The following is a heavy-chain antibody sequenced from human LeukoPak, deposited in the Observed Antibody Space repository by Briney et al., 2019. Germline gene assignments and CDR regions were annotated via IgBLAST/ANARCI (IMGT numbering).Heavy chain of an antibody. CDR1: GFTFSHYY. CDR3: VRVMLGSSKFFDL. V-gene: IGHV3-72*01. J-gene: IGHJ2*01. CDR2: IRNKANSYSI. D-gene: IGHD1-26*01. Sequence: GGSLRLSCAGSGFTFSHYYIDWVRQAPGKELEWVARIRNKANSYSIEYAASVKGRFTISRDDSKNSVYLQMNSLKSEDTADYYCVRVMLGSSKFFDLWGRGTLVTVSS.